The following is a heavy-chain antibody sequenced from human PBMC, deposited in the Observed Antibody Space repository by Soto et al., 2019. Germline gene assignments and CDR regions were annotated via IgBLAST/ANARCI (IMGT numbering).Heavy chain of an antibody. CDR3: ARRLSGAKKGYNTYYFHGLDV. D-gene: IGHD1-1*01. V-gene: IGHV5-10-1*01. CDR2: IDPTDSYT. J-gene: IGHJ6*02. CDR1: GYRFASYW. Sequence: PRASLKISCKGSGYRFASYWLTWVRQVPRKGLEWMGRIDPTDSYTNYSPSFQGRVTPSADKSISTVYLQWSSLGASDTATYYCARRLSGAKKGYNTYYFHGLDVWGQGTTVTVSS.